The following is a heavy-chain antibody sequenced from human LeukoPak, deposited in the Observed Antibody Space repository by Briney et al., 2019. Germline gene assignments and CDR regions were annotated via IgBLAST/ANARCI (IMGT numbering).Heavy chain of an antibody. D-gene: IGHD1-14*01. CDR2: INHSGST. CDR1: GGSFSGYY. V-gene: IGHV4-34*01. J-gene: IGHJ6*02. Sequence: SETLSLTCAVYGGSFSGYYWSWIRQPPGKGLEWIGEINHSGSTNYNPSLKSRVTISVDTSKNQFSLKLSSATAADTAVYYCARDHLARSDSPRRRDYYYGMDVWGQGTTVTVSS. CDR3: ARDHLARSDSPRRRDYYYGMDV.